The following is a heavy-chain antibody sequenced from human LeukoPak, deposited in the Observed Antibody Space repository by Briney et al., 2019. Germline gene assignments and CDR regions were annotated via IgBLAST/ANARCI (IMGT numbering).Heavy chain of an antibody. CDR2: IYSGGST. J-gene: IGHJ4*02. CDR3: ASPASTVTTGIDY. Sequence: GGSLRLSCAASGFTVSSNYMSWVRQAPGKGLEWVSVIYSGGSTYYADSVKGRFTISRDNPKNTLYLQMNSLRAEDTAVYYCASPASTVTTGIDYWGQGTLVTVSS. CDR1: GFTVSSNY. V-gene: IGHV3-66*01. D-gene: IGHD4-17*01.